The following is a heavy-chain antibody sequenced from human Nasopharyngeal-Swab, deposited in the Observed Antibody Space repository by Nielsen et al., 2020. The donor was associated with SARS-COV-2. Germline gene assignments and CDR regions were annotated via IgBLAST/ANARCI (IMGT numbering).Heavy chain of an antibody. CDR2: NSPYNSKA. CDR3: ARDCSTSSCHLV. Sequence: ASVKVSCKPSGTYVISWVRQAPGQGLDWVGRNSPYNSKANYAQNIQGRVTMTTDTSTSTTYMALSNLRSDNTAVYYCARDCSTSSCHLVWGQGTLVTVSS. D-gene: IGHD2-2*01. V-gene: IGHV1-18*01. CDR1: GTYV. J-gene: IGHJ4*02.